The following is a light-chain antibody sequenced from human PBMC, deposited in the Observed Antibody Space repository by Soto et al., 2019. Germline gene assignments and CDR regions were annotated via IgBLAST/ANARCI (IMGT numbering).Light chain of an antibody. Sequence: TQSRATVDLSTGERARLFCRASQSVSSYLAWYQQKPGQAPRLLIYDASTRATGIPARFSGSGSGTDFTLSICRLEPEDFAVYYCLQYDSWTFGQGTQVDIK. J-gene: IGKJ1*01. CDR3: LQYDSWT. V-gene: IGKV3-11*01. CDR1: QSVSSY. CDR2: DAS.